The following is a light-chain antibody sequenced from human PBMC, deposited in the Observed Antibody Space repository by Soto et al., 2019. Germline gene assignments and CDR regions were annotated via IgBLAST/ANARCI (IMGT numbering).Light chain of an antibody. CDR3: SSTFYV. CDR1: SSDVGGYNY. CDR2: DVN. Sequence: QSVLTQPASVSGSPGQSITISCTGTSSDVGGYNYVSWYQQHPGKAPKLMIYDVNNRPSGVSNRFSGSKSGNTASLTISGLQAEDEADYYCSSTFYVFGTGTKVTVL. J-gene: IGLJ1*01. V-gene: IGLV2-14*01.